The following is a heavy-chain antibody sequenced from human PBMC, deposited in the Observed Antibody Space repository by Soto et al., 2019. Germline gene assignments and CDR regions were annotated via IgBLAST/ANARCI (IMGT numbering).Heavy chain of an antibody. J-gene: IGHJ4*02. D-gene: IGHD3-22*01. Sequence: CKARRYRFKSNSLHWARHDQGQGLEWMGIINPSGGSTSYAQKFQGRVTMTRDTSTSTVYMELSSLRSEDTAVYYCASAYYYDSSGYYPFDYWGQGTLVTVSS. V-gene: IGHV1-46*02. CDR3: ASAYYYDSSGYYPFDY. CDR2: INPSGGST. CDR1: RYRFKSNS.